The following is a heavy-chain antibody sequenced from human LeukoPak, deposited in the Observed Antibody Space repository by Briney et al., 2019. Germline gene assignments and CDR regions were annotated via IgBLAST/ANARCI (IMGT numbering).Heavy chain of an antibody. CDR2: ISGSGANT. V-gene: IGHV3-23*01. CDR1: GFTFSNYG. J-gene: IGHJ6*03. D-gene: IGHD3-10*01. Sequence: GGSLRLSCAASGFTFSNYGMSWVRQAPGKGLEWVSVISGSGANTYYADSVKGRFTISRDNAKNSLYLQMNSLRADDTAVYYCARFAAGGSYYYYMDVWGKGTTVTVSS. CDR3: ARFAAGGSYYYYMDV.